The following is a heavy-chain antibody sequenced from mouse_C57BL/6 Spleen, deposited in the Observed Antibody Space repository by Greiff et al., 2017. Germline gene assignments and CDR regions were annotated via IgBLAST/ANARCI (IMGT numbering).Heavy chain of an antibody. Sequence: QVQLQQSGAELVKPGASVKISCKASGYAFSSYWMNWVKQRPGKGLEWIGQIYPGDGDTNYNGKFKGKATLTADKSSSTAYMQLSSLTSEDSAVYFCARALYYDYDGYAMDYWGQGTSVTVSS. D-gene: IGHD2-4*01. CDR3: ARALYYDYDGYAMDY. CDR2: IYPGDGDT. CDR1: GYAFSSYW. V-gene: IGHV1-80*01. J-gene: IGHJ4*01.